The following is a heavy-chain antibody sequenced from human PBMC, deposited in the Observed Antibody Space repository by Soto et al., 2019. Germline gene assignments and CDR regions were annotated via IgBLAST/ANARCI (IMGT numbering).Heavy chain of an antibody. V-gene: IGHV4-59*08. Sequence: SETLSLTCTVSGGSTSSDYWSWIRQPPGKGLEWIGYIHYSGSTNYNPSLKSRVTISLDTSKNHFSLKLSSVTAADTAVYYCARHGAIIEAWFEPWGQGTLVTVSS. CDR1: GGSTSSDY. D-gene: IGHD1-26*01. CDR3: ARHGAIIEAWFEP. J-gene: IGHJ5*02. CDR2: IHYSGST.